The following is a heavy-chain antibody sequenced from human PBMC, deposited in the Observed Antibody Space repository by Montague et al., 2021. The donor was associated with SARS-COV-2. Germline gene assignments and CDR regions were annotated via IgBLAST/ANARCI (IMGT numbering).Heavy chain of an antibody. Sequence: SETLSLTCAVYGGSFRGYYWYWIRQPPGRGLEWIGEINDSGSTDYNPSLKSRVIMSVDTSKNQFPLRLTSLTAADTAMYYCARSLFYYDPRGYPSVGRWFDPWGQGTLGNVSS. CDR3: ARSLFYYDPRGYPSVGRWFDP. D-gene: IGHD3-22*01. CDR1: GGSFRGYY. CDR2: INDSGST. J-gene: IGHJ5*02. V-gene: IGHV4-34*01.